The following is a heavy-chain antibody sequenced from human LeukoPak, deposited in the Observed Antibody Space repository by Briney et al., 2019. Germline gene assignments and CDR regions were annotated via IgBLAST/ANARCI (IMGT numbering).Heavy chain of an antibody. V-gene: IGHV3-66*01. J-gene: IGHJ5*02. CDR1: GFTIYSNY. Sequence: GGSLRLSCTASGFTIYSNYISWVRRAPGKGLEWVSIIHNDDRTYYAESVKGRFTISRDNSKNTVYLQMNSLRVEDTAVYYCAKVNGWFDPWGQGTLVTVSS. CDR3: AKVNGWFDP. D-gene: IGHD1-1*01. CDR2: IHNDDRT.